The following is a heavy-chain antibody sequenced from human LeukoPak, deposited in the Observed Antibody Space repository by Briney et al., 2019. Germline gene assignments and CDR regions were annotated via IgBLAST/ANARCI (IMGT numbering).Heavy chain of an antibody. Sequence: PGRSLRLSCAPSGFTFDVYAMHWVRHAPGEGLEWVSHICWNSGSIVYADSVKGRFTLSRDNAKNALYLQMNSLRAEVTALYYCANDNSSTYQSDGCGFDDWGKGTTVTVSS. D-gene: IGHD2/OR15-2a*01. CDR2: ICWNSGSI. CDR3: ANDNSSTYQSDGCGFDD. CDR1: GFTFDVYA. J-gene: IGHJ4*02. V-gene: IGHV3-9*01.